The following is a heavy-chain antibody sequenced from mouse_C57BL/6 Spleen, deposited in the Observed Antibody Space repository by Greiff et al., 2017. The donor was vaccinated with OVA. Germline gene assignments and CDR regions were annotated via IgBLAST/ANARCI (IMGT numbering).Heavy chain of an antibody. J-gene: IGHJ4*01. CDR1: GFTFSDYG. V-gene: IGHV5-17*01. Sequence: EVQLVESGGGLVKPGGSLKLSCAASGFTFSDYGMHWVRQAPEKGLEWVAYISSGSSTIYYADTVKGRFTISRDNAKNTLFLQMTSLKSEDTAMYYCARPDTFYAMDYWGQGTSVTVSS. CDR2: ISSGSSTI. CDR3: ARPDTFYAMDY.